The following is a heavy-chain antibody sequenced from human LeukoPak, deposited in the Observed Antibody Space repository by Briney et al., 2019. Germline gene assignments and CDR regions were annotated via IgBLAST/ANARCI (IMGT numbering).Heavy chain of an antibody. CDR3: ARDRWLGY. D-gene: IGHD6-19*01. CDR2: IYYSGST. V-gene: IGHV4-59*01. J-gene: IGHJ4*02. Sequence: SETLSLTCTVSGGSISRYYWSWIRRPPGKGLEWIGYIYYSGSTNYNPSLKSRVTISVDTSKNQFSLKLTSVTAADTAVYYCARDRWLGYSGQGTLVTVSS. CDR1: GGSISRYY.